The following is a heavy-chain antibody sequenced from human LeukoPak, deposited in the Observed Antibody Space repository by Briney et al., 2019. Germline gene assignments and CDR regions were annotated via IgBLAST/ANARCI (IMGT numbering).Heavy chain of an antibody. Sequence: PSETLSLTCTVDSISTNGYYWGWIRQPPGKGLEWIGSIHYTGSTYYNPSLESRVTVSVDTSKNQFSLKLSSVTAADTAVYYCARQASTPDGDAYYYYYMDVWGKGTTVTISS. J-gene: IGHJ6*03. CDR3: ARQASTPDGDAYYYYYMDV. D-gene: IGHD4-17*01. CDR2: IHYTGST. CDR1: SISTNGYY. V-gene: IGHV4-39*01.